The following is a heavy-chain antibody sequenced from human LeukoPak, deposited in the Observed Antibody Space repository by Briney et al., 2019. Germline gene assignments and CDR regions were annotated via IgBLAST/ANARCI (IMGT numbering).Heavy chain of an antibody. CDR3: AREPDDYGRNSGGGYFDY. V-gene: IGHV4-30-4*01. CDR1: GGSISRGDYY. D-gene: IGHD4-23*01. Sequence: SETLSLTCTVSGGSISRGDYYWTWIRQPPGRVLEWIRYIYYSGSPYYNPSLKSRVTISVDTSKNQFSLKLSSVTAADTAVYYCAREPDDYGRNSGGGYFDYWGQGTLVTVSS. CDR2: IYYSGSP. J-gene: IGHJ4*02.